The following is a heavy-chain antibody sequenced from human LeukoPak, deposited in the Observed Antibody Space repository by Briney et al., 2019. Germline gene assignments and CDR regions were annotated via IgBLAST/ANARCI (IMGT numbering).Heavy chain of an antibody. CDR3: AKGGYSSWFDP. Sequence: PGGSLRLSCAASGIIFSNYWMHWVRQAPGKGLVWVSRINRDGSSTSYADSVKGRFTISRDNSKNILYLQMSSLRAEDTAVYYCAKGGYSSWFDPWGQGTLVTVSS. V-gene: IGHV3-74*01. J-gene: IGHJ5*02. D-gene: IGHD5-18*01. CDR1: GIIFSNYW. CDR2: INRDGSST.